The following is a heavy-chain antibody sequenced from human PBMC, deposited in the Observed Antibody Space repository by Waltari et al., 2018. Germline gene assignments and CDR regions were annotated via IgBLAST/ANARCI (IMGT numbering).Heavy chain of an antibody. V-gene: IGHV3-23*03. CDR3: VKGGWLDD. CDR1: GFSFSTCE. CDR2: WDKLDNR. Sequence: EVQLLESGGGLIEPGGSLRLSCVASGFSFSTCEMSWVRQAPGKGVEGVSGWDKLDNRHYGSSVKGRFTISRNNSRNTLYLELNNLRVEDTAKYFCVKGGWLDDWGQGTLVTVSS. D-gene: IGHD6-19*01. J-gene: IGHJ4*02.